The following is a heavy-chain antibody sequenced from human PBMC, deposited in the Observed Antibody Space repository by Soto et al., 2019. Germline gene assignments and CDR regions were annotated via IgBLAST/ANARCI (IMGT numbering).Heavy chain of an antibody. D-gene: IGHD4-17*01. Sequence: EVQLLESGGGLVQPGGSLRLSCAASGFTFSSYAMSWVRQAPGKGLEWVSAISGSGGRTYYADSVKGRFTISRDNSKNTLYLQMNRLRAEDTSVYYCAKDLATVTNLGFDYWVQGTLVTVSS. V-gene: IGHV3-23*01. CDR1: GFTFSSYA. CDR2: ISGSGGRT. CDR3: AKDLATVTNLGFDY. J-gene: IGHJ4*02.